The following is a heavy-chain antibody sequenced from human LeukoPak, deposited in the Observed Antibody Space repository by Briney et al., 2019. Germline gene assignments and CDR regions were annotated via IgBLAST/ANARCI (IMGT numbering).Heavy chain of an antibody. J-gene: IGHJ4*02. CDR1: TFAFRNYA. CDR3: AKDRWLLLGGLDY. CDR2: ISAGGSRT. V-gene: IGHV3-23*01. Sequence: PGGSLRLSCEASTFAFRNYAMTWVRQSPAKGLEWVSGISAGGSRTYYADSVKGRFTISRDNSKNTLYLQMNSLRAEDTAVYYCAKDRWLLLGGLDYWGQGTLVTVSS. D-gene: IGHD3-22*01.